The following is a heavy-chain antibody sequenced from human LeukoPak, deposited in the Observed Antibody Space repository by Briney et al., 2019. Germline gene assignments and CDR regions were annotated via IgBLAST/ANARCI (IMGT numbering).Heavy chain of an antibody. D-gene: IGHD1-26*01. CDR1: GLTVSSYS. CDR3: ARVPVVGATPSGFDY. CDR2: ISSSSSTI. V-gene: IGHV3-48*01. Sequence: GGSLRLSCVASGLTVSSYSMNWVRQAPRKGLEWVSHISSSSSTIYYADSVKGRFTISRDNAKNSLDLQMNSLRAEDTAVYYCARVPVVGATPSGFDYWGQGTLVTVSS. J-gene: IGHJ4*02.